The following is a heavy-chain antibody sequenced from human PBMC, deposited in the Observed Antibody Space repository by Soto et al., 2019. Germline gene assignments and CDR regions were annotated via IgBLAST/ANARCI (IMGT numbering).Heavy chain of an antibody. CDR3: ARGSGSYYSRGPFGT. CDR1: GGSISGYY. V-gene: IGHV4-59*01. D-gene: IGHD3-10*01. CDR2: IYYSGST. Sequence: QVQLQESGPGLVKPSETLSLTCTVSGGSISGYYLSWIRQPPGKGLEWIGYIYYSGSTDYNPSLNSRITKSVDKSQNQVSPDLNSVTAADTAVYYCARGSGSYYSRGPFGTWGQGTMVTVSS. J-gene: IGHJ3*02.